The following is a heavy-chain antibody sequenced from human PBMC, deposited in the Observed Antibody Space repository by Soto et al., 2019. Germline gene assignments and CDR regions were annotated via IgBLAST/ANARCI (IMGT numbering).Heavy chain of an antibody. Sequence: NPGGSLRLSCAAPGFTFSSYSMNWVRQAPGKGLEWVSSISSSSSYIYYADSVKGRFTISRDNAKNSLYLQMNSLRAEDTAVYYCARDRINYAGYGMDVWGQGTTVTVSS. V-gene: IGHV3-21*01. CDR1: GFTFSSYS. D-gene: IGHD2-15*01. CDR2: ISSSSSYI. CDR3: ARDRINYAGYGMDV. J-gene: IGHJ6*02.